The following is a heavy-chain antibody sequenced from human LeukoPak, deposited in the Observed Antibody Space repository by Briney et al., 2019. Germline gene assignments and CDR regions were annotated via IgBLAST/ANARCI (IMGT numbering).Heavy chain of an antibody. V-gene: IGHV4-59*01. CDR2: IYYSGST. Sequence: SETLSLTCTVSGGSISSYYWSWLRQPPGKGLEWIGYIYYSGSTNYNPSLKSRVTISVDTSKNQFSLKLSSVTAADTAVYYCARADPTVAAAGRLWFDPWGQGTLVTVSS. J-gene: IGHJ5*02. D-gene: IGHD6-13*01. CDR1: GGSISSYY. CDR3: ARADPTVAAAGRLWFDP.